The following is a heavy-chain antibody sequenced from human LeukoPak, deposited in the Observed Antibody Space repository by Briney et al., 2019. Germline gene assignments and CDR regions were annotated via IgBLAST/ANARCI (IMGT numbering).Heavy chain of an antibody. D-gene: IGHD5-18*01. Sequence: GGSMRLSCEASGFSFSLYAMNWVRQAPGKGLEWVSHIIGSSSTIYYADSLKGRFTISRDNAKNSLYLQMNSLRAEDSAVYYCARDGGGYTYGNYYMDVWAKGPRSPSP. J-gene: IGHJ6*03. CDR2: IIGSSSTI. CDR1: GFSFSLYA. CDR3: ARDGGGYTYGNYYMDV. V-gene: IGHV3-48*01.